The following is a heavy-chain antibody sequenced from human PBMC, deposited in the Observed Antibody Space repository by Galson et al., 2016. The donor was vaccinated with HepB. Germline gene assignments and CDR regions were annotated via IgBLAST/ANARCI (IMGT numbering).Heavy chain of an antibody. CDR1: GGSISSYY. Sequence: ETLSLTCTVSGGSISSYYWSWIRQPPGKGLEWIGYIYYSGSTYYKPSLKSRVTISVDTSKNRFSLKLSSVTAADTAVYYCATSSGYYGTLFWGQGTLVTVSS. D-gene: IGHD3-22*01. CDR3: ATSSGYYGTLF. CDR2: IYYSGST. J-gene: IGHJ4*02. V-gene: IGHV4-59*01.